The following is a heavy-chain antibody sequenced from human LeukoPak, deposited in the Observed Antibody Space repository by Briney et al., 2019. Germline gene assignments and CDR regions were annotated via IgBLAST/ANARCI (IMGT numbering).Heavy chain of an antibody. Sequence: SETLSLTCAVYGDSFSGHYWSWIRQPPGKGLEWIGEITDGERTSYSPSLKSRATISVVPSQRQFSLELDSVTAADTAIYYCVRRSRVAMPNALDLISDFWGQGTLVTVPS. CDR2: ITDGERT. D-gene: IGHD6-13*01. V-gene: IGHV4-34*01. CDR3: VRRSRVAMPNALDLISDF. J-gene: IGHJ4*02. CDR1: GDSFSGHY.